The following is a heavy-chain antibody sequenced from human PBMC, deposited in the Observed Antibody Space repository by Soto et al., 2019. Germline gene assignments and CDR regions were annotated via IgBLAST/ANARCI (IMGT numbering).Heavy chain of an antibody. Sequence: QVQLVQSGAEVKKPGSSVKVSCKASGGTFSSYAISWVRQAPGQGLEWMGGIIPIFGTANYAQKFQGRVTITADESTSTAYMELSSLRSEDTAVYYCASGKFIVVVTARYYGMDVWGQGTTVTVSS. J-gene: IGHJ6*02. CDR3: ASGKFIVVVTARYYGMDV. CDR2: IIPIFGTA. V-gene: IGHV1-69*01. CDR1: GGTFSSYA. D-gene: IGHD2-21*02.